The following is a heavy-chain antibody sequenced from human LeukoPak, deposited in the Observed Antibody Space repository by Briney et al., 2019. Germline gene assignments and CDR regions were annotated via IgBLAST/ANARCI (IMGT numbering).Heavy chain of an antibody. CDR2: IDNGGSP. J-gene: IGHJ4*02. V-gene: IGHV4-59*11. CDR3: ARDLGRVANDYYFDS. CDR1: GASISSHY. Sequence: PSETLSLTCTISGASISSHYWSWIRQPPGKELEWIGYIDNGGSPKYSPSLRSRVTISVVTSKNQFSLKLNSVTAADTAVYYCARDLGRVANDYYFDSWGQGTLVTVSP. D-gene: IGHD4/OR15-4a*01.